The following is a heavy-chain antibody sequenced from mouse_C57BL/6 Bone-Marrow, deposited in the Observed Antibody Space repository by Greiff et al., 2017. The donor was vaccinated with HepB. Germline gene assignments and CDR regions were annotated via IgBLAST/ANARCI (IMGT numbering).Heavy chain of an antibody. CDR2: ISNLAYSI. Sequence: DVMLVESGGGLVQPGGSLKLSCAASGFTFSDYGMAWVRQAPRKGPEWVAFISNLAYSIYYADTVTGRFTISRENAKNTLYLEMSSLRSEDTAMYYCARHDYYGSSIFAYWGQGTLVTVSA. D-gene: IGHD1-1*01. V-gene: IGHV5-15*01. J-gene: IGHJ3*01. CDR1: GFTFSDYG. CDR3: ARHDYYGSSIFAY.